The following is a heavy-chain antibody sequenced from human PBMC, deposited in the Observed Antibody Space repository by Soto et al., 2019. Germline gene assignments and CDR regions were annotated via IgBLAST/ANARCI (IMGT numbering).Heavy chain of an antibody. CDR2: IYYSGST. CDR1: GGSISSSSYY. Sequence: SETLSLTCTVSGGSISSSSYYWGWIRQPPGKGLEWIGSIYYSGSTYYNPSLKSRVTISVDTSKNQFSLKLSSVTAADTAVYYCARLHSSSWYGWFDPWGQGTLVTVSS. CDR3: ARLHSSSWYGWFDP. J-gene: IGHJ5*02. V-gene: IGHV4-39*01. D-gene: IGHD6-13*01.